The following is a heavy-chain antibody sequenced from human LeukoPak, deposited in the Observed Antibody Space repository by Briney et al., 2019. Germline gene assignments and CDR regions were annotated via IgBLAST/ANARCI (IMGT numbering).Heavy chain of an antibody. CDR3: ARNGAAGTAKRFFNWFDP. V-gene: IGHV5-51*01. J-gene: IGHJ5*02. CDR2: IYPVNSDT. Sequence: GESLKISCKGFGYRFTDYWIGWVRQMPGKGLEWMGIIYPVNSDTRYSQSFQGQVTMSVDKSIDTAFLQWSSLKASDTAMYYCARNGAAGTAKRFFNWFDPCGQGTLVTVSS. D-gene: IGHD6-13*01. CDR1: GYRFTDYW.